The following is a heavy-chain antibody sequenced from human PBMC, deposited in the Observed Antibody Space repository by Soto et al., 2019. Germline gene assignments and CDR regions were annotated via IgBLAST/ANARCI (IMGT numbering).Heavy chain of an antibody. CDR2: INPNSGNT. Sequence: ASVKVSCKAYGYTFTAYYMHWVRQAPGQGXEWMGWINPNSGNTNYPQKFQGRETMTRDTSITTVYMGLSRIRSDDTAVYYCARDREGMGSGSCTSPSCNDYYYYYGMDVWGQGSKVTVSS. J-gene: IGHJ6*02. CDR1: GYTFTAYY. CDR3: ARDREGMGSGSCTSPSCNDYYYYYGMDV. V-gene: IGHV1-2*02. D-gene: IGHD2-2*01.